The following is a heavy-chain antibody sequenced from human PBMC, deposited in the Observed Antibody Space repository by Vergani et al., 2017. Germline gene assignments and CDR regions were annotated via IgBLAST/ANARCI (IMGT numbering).Heavy chain of an antibody. Sequence: QVQLVESGGGVVQPGRSLRLSCAASGFTFSSYGMHWVRQAPGKGLEWVAVIWYDGSNKYYADSVKGRFTISRDNSKNTLYLQMNSLRAEDTAVYYCARDRDYGDYHDGMDVWGQGTTVTVSS. J-gene: IGHJ6*02. CDR3: ARDRDYGDYHDGMDV. CDR2: IWYDGSNK. V-gene: IGHV3-33*01. D-gene: IGHD4-17*01. CDR1: GFTFSSYG.